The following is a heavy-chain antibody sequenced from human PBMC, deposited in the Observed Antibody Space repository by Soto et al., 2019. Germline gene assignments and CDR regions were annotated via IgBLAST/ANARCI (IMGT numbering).Heavy chain of an antibody. V-gene: IGHV3-23*01. CDR3: AKDPTSYDSSAQFDS. CDR2: ISGGGGST. Sequence: GGSLRLSCAASGFSFSIYAMNWVRQAPGKGLEWVSGISGGGGSTYYADPVKGRFTISRDSSKNTLYLQMNSLRVEDTAVYYCAKDPTSYDSSAQFDSWGQGTLATVSS. J-gene: IGHJ4*02. CDR1: GFSFSIYA. D-gene: IGHD3-22*01.